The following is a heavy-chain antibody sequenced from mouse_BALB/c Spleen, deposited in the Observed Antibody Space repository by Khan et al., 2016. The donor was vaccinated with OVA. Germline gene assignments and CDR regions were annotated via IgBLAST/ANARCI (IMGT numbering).Heavy chain of an antibody. CDR2: INPNNGGS. J-gene: IGHJ3*01. Sequence: VRLQQSGPELVKPGASTKISCKASGYSFTDYTMNWVKQSHGKNLEWIGLINPNNGGSTYNQKFKGKATLTVDKSSSTANMELLSLTSEDSSVYYCARGGYGAFAYWGQGTLVTVSA. D-gene: IGHD2-2*01. CDR1: GYSFTDYT. V-gene: IGHV1-18*01. CDR3: ARGGYGAFAY.